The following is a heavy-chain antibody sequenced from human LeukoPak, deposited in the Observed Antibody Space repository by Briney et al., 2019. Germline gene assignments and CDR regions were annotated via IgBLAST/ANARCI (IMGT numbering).Heavy chain of an antibody. D-gene: IGHD3-22*01. J-gene: IGHJ3*02. CDR3: ARESLPYYYNSGGDPFDI. CDR1: GYTFTSYA. Sequence: GASVKVSCKASGYTFTSYAMHWVRQAPGQRLEWMGWINAGNDNTKYSQNFQGRVTITRDTSASTAYMELSSLRSEDTAVYYCARESLPYYYNSGGDPFDIWGQGTMVTVSS. V-gene: IGHV1-3*01. CDR2: INAGNDNT.